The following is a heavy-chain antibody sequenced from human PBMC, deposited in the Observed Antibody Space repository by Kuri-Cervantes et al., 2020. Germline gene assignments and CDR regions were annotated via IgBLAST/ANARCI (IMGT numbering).Heavy chain of an antibody. J-gene: IGHJ2*01. Sequence: SVKVSCKASGGTFSSYAINWMRQAPGHGLEWMGAIIPLFRTPDYAQRFQGRVTITADISTYTAYMELSSLRSDDTAVYYCATALCSGGSCYLRRNWYSDLWGRGTRVTVSS. CDR1: GGTFSSYA. V-gene: IGHV1-69*06. D-gene: IGHD2-15*01. CDR2: IIPLFRTP. CDR3: ATALCSGGSCYLRRNWYSDL.